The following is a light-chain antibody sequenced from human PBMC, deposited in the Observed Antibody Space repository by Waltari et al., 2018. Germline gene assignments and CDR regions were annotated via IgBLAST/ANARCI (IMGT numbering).Light chain of an antibody. CDR2: EDS. J-gene: IGLJ2*01. CDR1: ALPKKY. CDR3: YSTDSSGNHVV. Sequence: SYELTQPPSVSVSPGETALSTCSGDALPKKYAYWYQQKSGQAPVLVIYEDSKRPSGIPERFSGSSSGTMATLTISGAQVEDEADYYCYSTDSSGNHVVFGGGTKLTVL. V-gene: IGLV3-10*01.